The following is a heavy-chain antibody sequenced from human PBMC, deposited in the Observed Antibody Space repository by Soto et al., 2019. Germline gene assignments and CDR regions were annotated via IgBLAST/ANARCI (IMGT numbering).Heavy chain of an antibody. CDR3: ARDSGPYSL. J-gene: IGHJ3*01. CDR1: GFTFSSYS. V-gene: IGHV3-48*01. Sequence: GGSLRLSCAASGFTFSSYSMNWVRQAPGKGLEWVSYISSSSSTIYYADSVKGRFTISRDNAKNSLYLQMNSLRAEDTAVYYCARDSGPYSLWGQGTMVTVSS. CDR2: ISSSSSTI. D-gene: IGHD2-15*01.